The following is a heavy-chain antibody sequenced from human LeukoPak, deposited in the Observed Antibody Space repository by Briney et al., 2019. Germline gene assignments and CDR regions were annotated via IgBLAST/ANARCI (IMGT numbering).Heavy chain of an antibody. J-gene: IGHJ4*02. Sequence: GGSLRLSCAASGFTIRDYAMHWVRQAPGEGLEGVAGVSFDSGRIDYADSVKGRFSISRDNAKNSLSLQLNSLRPEDTAWYYCAKAKGFAAMYYFDYWGQGTLVTVSS. CDR3: AKAKGFAAMYYFDY. CDR1: GFTIRDYA. CDR2: VSFDSGRI. D-gene: IGHD6-25*01. V-gene: IGHV3-9*01.